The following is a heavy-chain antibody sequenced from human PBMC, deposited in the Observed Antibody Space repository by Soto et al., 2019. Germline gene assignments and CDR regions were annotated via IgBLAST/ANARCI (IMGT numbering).Heavy chain of an antibody. Sequence: QVQLVQSGAEVKKPGSSVKVSCKASGGTFSSYTISWVRQAPGQGLEWMGRIIPILGIANYAQKFQGRVTITADKSTSTAYMELSSLRSEDTAVYSCERDQGCSGGSCYSERWFDPWGQGTLVTVSS. CDR3: ERDQGCSGGSCYSERWFDP. J-gene: IGHJ5*02. D-gene: IGHD2-15*01. CDR1: GGTFSSYT. V-gene: IGHV1-69*08. CDR2: IIPILGIA.